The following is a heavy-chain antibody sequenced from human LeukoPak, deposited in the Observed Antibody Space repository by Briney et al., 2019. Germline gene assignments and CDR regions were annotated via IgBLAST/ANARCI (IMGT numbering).Heavy chain of an antibody. Sequence: SQTLSLTCTVSGGSINSGDYYWSWIRQPPGKGLEWIGYICYSGTTYYNPSLKSRVTMSVDTSKSQFSLKLSSVTAADTAVYYCARYRLGYCSSTSCYAGYYFDYWGQGTLVTVSS. D-gene: IGHD2-2*01. V-gene: IGHV4-30-4*01. J-gene: IGHJ4*02. CDR2: ICYSGTT. CDR3: ARYRLGYCSSTSCYAGYYFDY. CDR1: GGSINSGDYY.